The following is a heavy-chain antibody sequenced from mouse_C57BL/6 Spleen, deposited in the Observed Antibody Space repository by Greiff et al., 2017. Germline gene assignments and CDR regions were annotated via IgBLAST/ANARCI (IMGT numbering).Heavy chain of an antibody. J-gene: IGHJ4*01. CDR1: GYAFSSSW. V-gene: IGHV1-82*01. D-gene: IGHD2-3*01. CDR3: ARSGGYYVNYAMDY. Sequence: VQLQQSGPELVKPGASVKISCKASGYAFSSSWMNWVKQRPGKGLEWIGRIYPGDGDTNYNGKFKGKATLTADKSSSTAYMQLSSLTSEDSAVYFCARSGGYYVNYAMDYWGQGTSVTVSS. CDR2: IYPGDGDT.